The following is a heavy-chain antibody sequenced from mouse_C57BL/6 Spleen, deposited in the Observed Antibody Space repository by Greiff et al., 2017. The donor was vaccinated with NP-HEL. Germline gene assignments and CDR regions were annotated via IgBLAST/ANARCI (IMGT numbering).Heavy chain of an antibody. CDR3: ARGGYDAGYYAMDY. Sequence: EVKLVESGGGLVKPGGSLKLSCAASGFTFSDYGMHWVRQAPEKGLEWVAYISSGRSTIYYADPVKGRFTISRDHAKNTLFLQMTSRRSEYTAMYYCARGGYDAGYYAMDYWGQGTSVTVSS. D-gene: IGHD2-2*01. CDR2: ISSGRSTI. CDR1: GFTFSDYG. J-gene: IGHJ4*01. V-gene: IGHV5-17*01.